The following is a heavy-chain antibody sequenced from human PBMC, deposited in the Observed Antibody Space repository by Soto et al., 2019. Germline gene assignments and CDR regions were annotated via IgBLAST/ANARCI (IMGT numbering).Heavy chain of an antibody. V-gene: IGHV4-61*01. CDR1: GGSVSSGSYY. Sequence: SETLSLTCTVSGGSVSSGSYYWSWIRQPPGKGLEWIGYIYYSGSTNYNPSLKSRVTISVGTSKNQFSLKLSSVTAADTAVYYCARDYVSSYYDSSGYNYYYYGMDVWGQGTTVTVSS. D-gene: IGHD3-22*01. J-gene: IGHJ6*02. CDR2: IYYSGST. CDR3: ARDYVSSYYDSSGYNYYYYGMDV.